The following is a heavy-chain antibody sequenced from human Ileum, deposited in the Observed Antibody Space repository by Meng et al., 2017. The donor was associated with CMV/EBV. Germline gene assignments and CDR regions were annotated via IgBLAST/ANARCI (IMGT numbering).Heavy chain of an antibody. V-gene: IGHV3-64*02. CDR3: ASRYCSGTSGSTHFEY. D-gene: IGHD2-2*01. CDR1: GFTFSSYA. J-gene: IGHJ4*02. Sequence: GESLKISCAASGFTFSSYAFHWVRQAPGKKLEYVSAISGSGISTYYADSVKGRFTISRDNSNITLYLQMGSRRVEDMAVYFCASRYCSGTSGSTHFEYWGQGNWVTVSS. CDR2: ISGSGIST.